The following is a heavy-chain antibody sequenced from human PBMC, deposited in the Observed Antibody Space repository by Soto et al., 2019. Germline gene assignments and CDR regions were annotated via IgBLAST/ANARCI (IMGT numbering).Heavy chain of an antibody. CDR3: ARGSLGYCSSTSCYRPLGY. Sequence: GGSLRLSCAASGFTFSSYGMHWVRQAPGKGLEWVAVIWYDGSNKYYADSVKGRFTISRDNSKNTLYLQMDSLRAEDTAVYYCARGSLGYCSSTSCYRPLGYWGQGTLVTVSS. V-gene: IGHV3-33*01. J-gene: IGHJ4*02. D-gene: IGHD2-2*02. CDR1: GFTFSSYG. CDR2: IWYDGSNK.